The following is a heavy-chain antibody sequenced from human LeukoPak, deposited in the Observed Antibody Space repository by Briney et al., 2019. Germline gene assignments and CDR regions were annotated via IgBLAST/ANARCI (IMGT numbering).Heavy chain of an antibody. CDR1: GFTVSNNY. Sequence: GGSLRLFCAASGFTVSNNYMSWVRQAPGKGLEWVSVIYSGGSTSYADSVEGRFTISRDNSKNTLYLHLNNLRADDTAVYYCGRDPNYHDTLVYYLGYGGQGTPDTVSS. J-gene: IGHJ4*02. V-gene: IGHV3-53*01. D-gene: IGHD4/OR15-4a*01. CDR3: GRDPNYHDTLVYYLGY. CDR2: IYSGGST.